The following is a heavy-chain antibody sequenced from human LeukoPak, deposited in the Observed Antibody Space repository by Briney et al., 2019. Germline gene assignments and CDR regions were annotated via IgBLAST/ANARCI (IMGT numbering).Heavy chain of an antibody. D-gene: IGHD3-3*01. CDR3: AKAHVTESGYDY. CDR1: GFTFSSYA. Sequence: PGGSLRLSCAASGFTFSSYAMSWVRQAPGKGLEWVSAISGSGGNTYYADSVKGRFTISRDDSKNTLYLQMNSLRAEDTAVYYCAKAHVTESGYDYWGQGALVTVSS. CDR2: ISGSGGNT. J-gene: IGHJ4*02. V-gene: IGHV3-23*01.